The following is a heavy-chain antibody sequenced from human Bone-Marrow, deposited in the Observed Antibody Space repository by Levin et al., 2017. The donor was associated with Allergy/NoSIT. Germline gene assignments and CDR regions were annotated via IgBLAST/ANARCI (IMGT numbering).Heavy chain of an antibody. CDR1: GGSISTDNWY. CDR2: IYYTGRI. Sequence: GSLRLSCTVSGGSISTDNWYWGWIRQPPGKGLEWIASIYYTGRIFYSPSLKSRVTISVDTSKNQFSLKLISVTAADTALYYCARRRENYNWFDPWGQGTLVTVSS. CDR3: ARRRENYNWFDP. J-gene: IGHJ5*02. V-gene: IGHV4-39*01.